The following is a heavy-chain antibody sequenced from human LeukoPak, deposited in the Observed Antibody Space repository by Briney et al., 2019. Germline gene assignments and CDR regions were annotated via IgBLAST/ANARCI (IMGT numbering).Heavy chain of an antibody. D-gene: IGHD5-12*01. CDR3: ATLVATTRFDY. Sequence: GGSLSLSCAASGFTVNSNYWSWVRQAPGKGLEWVANIKQDGSEKYYVDSVKGRFTLSRDNAKNSLYLQMSSLRADDMAVYYCATLVATTRFDYWGQGTLVTVSS. CDR1: GFTVNSNY. J-gene: IGHJ4*02. V-gene: IGHV3-7*01. CDR2: IKQDGSEK.